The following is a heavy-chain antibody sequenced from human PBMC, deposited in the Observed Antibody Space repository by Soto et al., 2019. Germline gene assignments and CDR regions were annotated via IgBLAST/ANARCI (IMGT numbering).Heavy chain of an antibody. Sequence: PGGSLRLSCAASGFTFSSYAMSWVRQAPGRGLEWASVISGSGGSTYYADSVKGRFTISRDNSKNTLYLQMNSLRAEDTAVYYCAKDKLPRYALPNWFDPWGQGTLVTVSS. D-gene: IGHD2-2*01. CDR2: ISGSGGST. V-gene: IGHV3-23*01. CDR1: GFTFSSYA. CDR3: AKDKLPRYALPNWFDP. J-gene: IGHJ5*02.